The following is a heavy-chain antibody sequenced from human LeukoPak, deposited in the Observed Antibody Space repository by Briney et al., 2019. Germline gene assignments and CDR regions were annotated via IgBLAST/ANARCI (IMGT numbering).Heavy chain of an antibody. CDR3: ARGCRSDLTLGL. CDR1: GGSSIIYA. Sequence: VASVKDSCKDPGGSSIIYAISWVRPAPEQGREWMGRIIHMHGIANYAQKFQGRVTTTADKSTSTAFMELSSLGSEDTAVYYCARGCRSDLTLGLWGQGTVVTVSS. CDR2: IIHMHGIA. J-gene: IGHJ4*02. V-gene: IGHV1-69*04. D-gene: IGHD6-25*01.